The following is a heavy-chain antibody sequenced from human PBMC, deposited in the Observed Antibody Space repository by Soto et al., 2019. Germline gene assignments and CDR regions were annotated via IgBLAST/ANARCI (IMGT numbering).Heavy chain of an antibody. Sequence: ASVKVSWKASGYTFTSYYMHWVRQAPGQGLEWMGIINPSGGSTSYAQKFQSRVTMTRNTSISTAYIELSSLRSEDTAVYYCARYDYYHYGMDVWGQGTTVTVSS. V-gene: IGHV1-46*01. J-gene: IGHJ6*02. CDR1: GYTFTSYY. CDR2: INPSGGST. CDR3: ARYDYYHYGMDV.